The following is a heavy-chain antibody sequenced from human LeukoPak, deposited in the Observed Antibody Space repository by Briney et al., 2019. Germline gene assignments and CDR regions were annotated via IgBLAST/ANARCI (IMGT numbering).Heavy chain of an antibody. CDR1: GFTFSNFG. J-gene: IGHJ4*02. D-gene: IGHD6-6*01. CDR2: ISGSGGNM. CDR3: AKDAGPQQLVFFDS. Sequence: GGSLRLSCTATGFTFSNFGMAWVRQAPGQGLEWVSTISGSGGNMYQADSVKGRFTISRDNSRSTLYLQMNSLRAEDTAVYYCAKDAGPQQLVFFDSWGQGTLVTVSS. V-gene: IGHV3-23*01.